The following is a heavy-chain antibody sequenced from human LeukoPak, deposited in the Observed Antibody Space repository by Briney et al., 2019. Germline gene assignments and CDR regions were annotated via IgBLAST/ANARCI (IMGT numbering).Heavy chain of an antibody. CDR2: ISGSGGST. J-gene: IGHJ5*02. V-gene: IGHV3-23*01. Sequence: GGSLRLSCAASGFTFSSYAMSWVRQAPGKGLEWVSDISGSGGSTYYADSVKGRFTISRDNSKNTLYLQMNSLRAEDTAVYYCAKGANWGSHTLNWFDPWGQGTLVTVSS. CDR1: GFTFSSYA. D-gene: IGHD7-27*01. CDR3: AKGANWGSHTLNWFDP.